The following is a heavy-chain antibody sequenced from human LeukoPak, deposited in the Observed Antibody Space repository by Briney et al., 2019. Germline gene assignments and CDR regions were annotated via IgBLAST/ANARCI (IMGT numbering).Heavy chain of an antibody. D-gene: IGHD4-17*01. CDR3: ARWARFHSTVTTPFYYYYYMDV. Sequence: ASVKVSCKASGYTFTGYYMHWVRQAPGQGLEWMGWINPNSGGTNYAQKFQGRVTMTRDTSISTAYMELSRLRSDDTAVYYCARWARFHSTVTTPFYYYYYMDVWGKGTTVTVSS. J-gene: IGHJ6*03. V-gene: IGHV1-2*02. CDR2: INPNSGGT. CDR1: GYTFTGYY.